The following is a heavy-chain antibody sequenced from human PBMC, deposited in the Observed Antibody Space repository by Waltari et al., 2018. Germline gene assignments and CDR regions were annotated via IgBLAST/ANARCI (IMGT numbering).Heavy chain of an antibody. V-gene: IGHV4-39*01. J-gene: IGHJ3*01. CDR1: GVSITSNRHY. Sequence: QLQLQESGPGLVKPSETLSLTCSVSGVSITSNRHYWGWIRQPPGQGQEWFGTMSYTGATYSIPSLQSRVTRSRATSKNQLSLKLGSVTAADTAVYYCATYIGASVGTAAFDVWGQGTMVTVSS. CDR2: MSYTGAT. CDR3: ATYIGASVGTAAFDV. D-gene: IGHD5-12*01.